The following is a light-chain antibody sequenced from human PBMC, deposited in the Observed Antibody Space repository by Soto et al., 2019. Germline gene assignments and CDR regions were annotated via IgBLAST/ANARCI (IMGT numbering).Light chain of an antibody. CDR1: QSINNY. V-gene: IGKV3-11*01. J-gene: IGKJ1*01. CDR2: DAS. Sequence: EIVLAQSPATLSLSPGERATLSCGASQSINNYLAWYQQKPGQAPRLLIYDASNRATGISARFSGSGSGTDFTLTISSLEPEDFAVYYCQQRSSWPRTFGQGTKVEIK. CDR3: QQRSSWPRT.